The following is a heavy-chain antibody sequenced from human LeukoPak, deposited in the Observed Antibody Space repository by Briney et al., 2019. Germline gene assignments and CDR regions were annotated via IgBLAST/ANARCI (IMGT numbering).Heavy chain of an antibody. J-gene: IGHJ4*02. D-gene: IGHD2-21*02. Sequence: SETLSLTCTVSGGSISSYYWSWIRQPPGKGLEWIGYIYYSGSTNYNPSLKSRVTISVDTSKNQFSLKLSSVTAADTAVYYCAKGPDCGGDCYPIDYWGQGTLVTVSS. CDR3: AKGPDCGGDCYPIDY. V-gene: IGHV4-59*01. CDR1: GGSISSYY. CDR2: IYYSGST.